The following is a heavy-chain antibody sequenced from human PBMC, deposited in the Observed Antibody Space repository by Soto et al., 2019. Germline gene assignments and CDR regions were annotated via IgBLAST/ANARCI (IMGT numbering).Heavy chain of an antibody. V-gene: IGHV4-4*02. J-gene: IGHJ4*02. Sequence: PSETLSLTCAVSGGSISSSNWWSWVRQPPGKGLEWIGEIYHSGSTNYNPSLKSRVTISIDKSKNHFSLKLSSVTPADTAVYYCARARFCTSTSCYHYFDFWGQGTLVTVSS. D-gene: IGHD2-2*01. CDR2: IYHSGST. CDR1: GGSISSSNW. CDR3: ARARFCTSTSCYHYFDF.